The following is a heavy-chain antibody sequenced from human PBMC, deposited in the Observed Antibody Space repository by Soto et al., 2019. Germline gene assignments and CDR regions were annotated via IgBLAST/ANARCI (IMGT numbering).Heavy chain of an antibody. Sequence: QVQLVQSGAEVKKPGASVKVSCKASGYTFTSYGISWVRQAPGQGLEWMGWISAYNGNTNYAQKLQGRVTMTTDTSTSTAYMELRSLRSEDTAVYYCARVLMLGSSWDYYYYYMDVWGKGTTVTVSS. CDR2: ISAYNGNT. CDR1: GYTFTSYG. J-gene: IGHJ6*03. V-gene: IGHV1-18*01. CDR3: ARVLMLGSSWDYYYYYMDV. D-gene: IGHD6-13*01.